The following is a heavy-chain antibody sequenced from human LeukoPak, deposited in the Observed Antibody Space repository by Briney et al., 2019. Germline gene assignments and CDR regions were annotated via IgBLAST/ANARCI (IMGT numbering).Heavy chain of an antibody. J-gene: IGHJ4*02. V-gene: IGHV5-51*01. CDR1: GYSFTSYW. Sequence: GESLKISCKGSGYSFTSYWIGWVRQMPGKGLEWMGIIYPGDSDTRYSPSFQGQVTISADKSISTAYLQWSSLKASDTAMYYCARRQRRYYDSSGASVDYWGQGTLVTVSS. CDR3: ARRQRRYYDSSGASVDY. CDR2: IYPGDSDT. D-gene: IGHD3-22*01.